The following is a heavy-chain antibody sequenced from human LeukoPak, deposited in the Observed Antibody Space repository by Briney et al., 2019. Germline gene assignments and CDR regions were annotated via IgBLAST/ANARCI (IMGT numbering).Heavy chain of an antibody. CDR1: GYTFTGYY. V-gene: IGHV1-2*02. D-gene: IGHD3-10*02. CDR2: INPNSGGT. CDR3: ARCLFRVYYMDV. Sequence: GASVKVSCKASGYTFTGYYMHWVRQAPGQGLEWMGWINPNSGGTNYAQKFQGRVTMTRDTSISTAYMELSRLRSEDTAVYYCARCLFRVYYMDVWGKGTTVTVSS. J-gene: IGHJ6*03.